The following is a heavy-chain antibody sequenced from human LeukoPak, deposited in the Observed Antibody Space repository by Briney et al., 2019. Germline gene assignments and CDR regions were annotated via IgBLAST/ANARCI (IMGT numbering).Heavy chain of an antibody. V-gene: IGHV4-4*09. CDR3: ARHVKAARHFDY. CDR1: GGSISSYY. J-gene: IGHJ4*02. Sequence: SETLSLTCTVSGGSISSYYWSWIRQPPGKGLEWIGYIYTSGSTNYNPSLKSRVTISVDTSKNQFSLKLSSVAAADTAVYYCARHVKAARHFDYWGQGTLVTVSS. D-gene: IGHD6-6*01. CDR2: IYTSGST.